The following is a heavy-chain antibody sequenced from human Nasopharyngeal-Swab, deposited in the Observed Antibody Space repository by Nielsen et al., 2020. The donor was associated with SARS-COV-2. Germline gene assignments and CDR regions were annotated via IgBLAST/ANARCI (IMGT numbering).Heavy chain of an antibody. V-gene: IGHV4-34*01. CDR3: ARGGSSSWYYYYYGMDV. J-gene: IGHJ6*02. CDR2: INHSGST. Sequence: GSLRLSCAVYGGSFSGYYWSWIRQPPGKGLEWIGEINHSGSTNYNPSLKSRVTISVDTSKNQFSLKLSSVTAADTAVYYRARGGSSSWYYYYYGMDVWGQGTTVTV. D-gene: IGHD6-13*01. CDR1: GGSFSGYY.